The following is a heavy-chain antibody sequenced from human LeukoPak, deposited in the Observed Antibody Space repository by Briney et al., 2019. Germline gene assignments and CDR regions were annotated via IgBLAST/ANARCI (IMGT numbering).Heavy chain of an antibody. Sequence: GRSLRLSCAASGFTFSSYAMSWVRQAPGKGLEWVSCINGRGVSTYYADSVKGRFTISRDNSKNTLYLHMSSLRGLDRAIYYCAREAYYDCSGSLDYWGQGTLVTVSS. V-gene: IGHV3-23*01. CDR1: GFTFSSYA. CDR3: AREAYYDCSGSLDY. CDR2: INGRGVST. D-gene: IGHD3-22*01. J-gene: IGHJ4*02.